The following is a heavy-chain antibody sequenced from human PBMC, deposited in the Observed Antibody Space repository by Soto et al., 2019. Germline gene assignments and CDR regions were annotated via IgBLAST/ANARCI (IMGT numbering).Heavy chain of an antibody. Sequence: QVQLQESGPGLVKPSQTLSLTCTVSGGSITSGAYFWNWIRQPPGKGLEWIGYIYTTGTTFYNPSLKSRVSISLDTSKNQFSLELSSVTAADTAIYYCASGTFHYDSGFYSYYFDYWGQGALVTVSS. D-gene: IGHD3-22*01. J-gene: IGHJ4*02. CDR2: IYTTGTT. V-gene: IGHV4-30-4*01. CDR3: ASGTFHYDSGFYSYYFDY. CDR1: GGSITSGAYF.